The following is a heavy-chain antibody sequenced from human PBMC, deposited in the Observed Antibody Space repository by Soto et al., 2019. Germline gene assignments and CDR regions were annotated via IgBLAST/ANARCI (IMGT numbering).Heavy chain of an antibody. Sequence: QVQLQQWGAGLLKPSETLSVTCAAYGRSFSGYYWTWLRQPPGKGLEWIGEINHSGSTNCNPSLKSRVTIAVDTSKNHFSRNLTSVTAADTAVYYCARGRRGVPLRPGSIFDYGCQGTLVTVSS. J-gene: IGHJ4*02. D-gene: IGHD1-1*01. CDR1: GRSFSGYY. CDR3: ARGRRGVPLRPGSIFDY. CDR2: INHSGST. V-gene: IGHV4-34*01.